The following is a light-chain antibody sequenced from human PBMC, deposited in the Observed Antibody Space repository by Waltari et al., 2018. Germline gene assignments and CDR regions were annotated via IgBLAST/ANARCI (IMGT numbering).Light chain of an antibody. J-gene: IGKJ2*01. CDR2: AAS. CDR1: QGISNY. Sequence: ANQGISNYLPWYQQKPGKVPKLLIYAASTLQSGVPARFSGSGSGTDFTLTISSLQPEDVATYYCQMAGTFGQGTKLEIK. V-gene: IGKV1-27*01. CDR3: QMAGT.